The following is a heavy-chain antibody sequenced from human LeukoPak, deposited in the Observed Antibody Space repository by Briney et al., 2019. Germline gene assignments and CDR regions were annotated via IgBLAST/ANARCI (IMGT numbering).Heavy chain of an antibody. V-gene: IGHV3-23*01. CDR2: ISGSGGSGSGGST. CDR3: AKAFTGTVAGSRGLDF. D-gene: IGHD6-19*01. CDR1: GFTFSNYA. Sequence: GSLRLSCAASGFTFSNYAMSWVRQAPGKGLEWVSGISGSGGSGSGGSTYYADSVKGRFTISRDNSKNTLYLQMNTLRAEDTALYYCAKAFTGTVAGSRGLDFWGQGTLVTVSS. J-gene: IGHJ4*02.